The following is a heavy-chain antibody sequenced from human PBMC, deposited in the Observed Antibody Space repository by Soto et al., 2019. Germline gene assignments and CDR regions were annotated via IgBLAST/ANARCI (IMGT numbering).Heavy chain of an antibody. CDR1: GGSISSGGYS. CDR3: ARDQEGNNWFDP. Sequence: SETLSLTCAVSGGSISSGGYSWSWIRQPPGKGLEWIGYIYHSGSTYYNPSLKSRVTISVDRSKNQFSLKLSSVTAADTAVYYCARDQEGNNWFDPWGPGALVTVSS. J-gene: IGHJ5*02. CDR2: IYHSGST. V-gene: IGHV4-30-2*01.